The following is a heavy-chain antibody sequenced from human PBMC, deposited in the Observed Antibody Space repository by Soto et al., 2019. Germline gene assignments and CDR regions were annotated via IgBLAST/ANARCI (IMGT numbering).Heavy chain of an antibody. V-gene: IGHV4-31*03. CDR2: IYHSGNT. CDR3: ARARFQVLYGKPYFDS. Sequence: SETLSLTCTVSGGSITTGGSYWSWIRQHPGKGLEWIGNIYHSGNTYYHPSLNSRLTISVDTSKNHFSLMVHSVTAADTAVYYCARARFQVLYGKPYFDSWGQGTLVTVSS. CDR1: GGSITTGGSY. D-gene: IGHD2-2*02. J-gene: IGHJ4*02.